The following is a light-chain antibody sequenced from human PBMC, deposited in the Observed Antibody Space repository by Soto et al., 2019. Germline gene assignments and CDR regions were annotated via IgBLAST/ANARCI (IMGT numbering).Light chain of an antibody. Sequence: EIVLTQSPGTLSLSPGERATLSCRASQSVSSNYLAWYQQKPGQAPSLLIYDASSRATGIPDRFSGSGSGTDFTLTITRLEPEDFAMYYCPQYGNSAPITFGQGTRLEIE. J-gene: IGKJ5*01. CDR2: DAS. CDR3: PQYGNSAPIT. V-gene: IGKV3-20*01. CDR1: QSVSSNY.